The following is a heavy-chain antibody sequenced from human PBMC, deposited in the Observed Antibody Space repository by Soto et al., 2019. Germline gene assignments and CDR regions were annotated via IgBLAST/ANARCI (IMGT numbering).Heavy chain of an antibody. CDR1: GDSISDTIFY. CDR3: ARNLKAVADAMAF. D-gene: IGHD6-19*01. Sequence: SETLSLTCRVSGDSISDTIFYWGWIRQPPGKGLEWIGSIHYSGSTQFHPSLKSRVSISVDTSKNEFSLRLRSVTAADTGVYYCARNLKAVADAMAFWGQGIPVTVSS. V-gene: IGHV4-39*01. CDR2: IHYSGST. J-gene: IGHJ4*02.